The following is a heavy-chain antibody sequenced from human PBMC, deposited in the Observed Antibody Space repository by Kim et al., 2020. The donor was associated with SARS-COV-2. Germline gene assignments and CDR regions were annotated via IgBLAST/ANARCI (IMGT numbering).Heavy chain of an antibody. J-gene: IGHJ3*02. CDR2: IYYSGST. Sequence: SETLSLTCTVSGGSISSGGYYWSWILQHPGKGPEWIGYIYYSGSTYYNPSLKSRVTISVDTSKNQFSLKLSSVTAADTAVYYCARARVVVVINAFDIWGQGTMVTVSS. CDR1: GGSISSGGYY. D-gene: IGHD3-22*01. CDR3: ARARVVVVINAFDI. V-gene: IGHV4-31*03.